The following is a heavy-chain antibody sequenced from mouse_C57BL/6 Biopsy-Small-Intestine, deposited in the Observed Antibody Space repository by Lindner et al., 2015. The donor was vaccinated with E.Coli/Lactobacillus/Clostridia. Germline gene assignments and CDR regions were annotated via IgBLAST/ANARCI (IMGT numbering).Heavy chain of an antibody. V-gene: IGHV2-9-1*01. Sequence: VQLQESGPGLVAPSQSLSITCTVSDFSLISYAISWVRQPPGKGLEWLGVIWTGGGTNYNSALKSRLSISKDNSKSQVFLKMNSLQTDDTARYYCARNDHYGSSYWYFDVWGTGTTVTVSS. J-gene: IGHJ1*03. CDR2: IWTGGGT. D-gene: IGHD1-1*01. CDR1: DFSLISYA. CDR3: ARNDHYGSSYWYFDV.